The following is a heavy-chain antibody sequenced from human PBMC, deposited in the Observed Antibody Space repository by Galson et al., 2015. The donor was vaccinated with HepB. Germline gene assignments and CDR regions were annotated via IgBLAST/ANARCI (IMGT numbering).Heavy chain of an antibody. V-gene: IGHV4-39*01. CDR3: ARGEYCSGGSCYDIYYFDY. D-gene: IGHD2-15*01. CDR1: GGSISSSSYY. CDR2: IYYSGST. J-gene: IGHJ4*02. Sequence: ETLSLTCTVSGGSISSSSYYWGWIRQPPGKGLEWIGSIYYSGSTYYNPSLKSRVTISVDTSKNQFSLKLSSVTAADTAVYYCARGEYCSGGSCYDIYYFDYWAREPWSPSPQ.